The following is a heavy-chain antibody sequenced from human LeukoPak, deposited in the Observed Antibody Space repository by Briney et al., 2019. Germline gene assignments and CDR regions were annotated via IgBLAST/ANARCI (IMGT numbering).Heavy chain of an antibody. CDR1: GYTFTAYY. D-gene: IGHD3-16*01. CDR2: INPNTGGT. CDR3: ARIGGAHNFDY. V-gene: IGHV1-2*06. Sequence: ASVKVSCRASGYTFTAYYMHWVRQAPGQGLEWMGRINPNTGGTNYAQKFQGRVTMTGDTSISTAYMELSRLASDDTAVYYCARIGGAHNFDYWGQGTLVTVSS. J-gene: IGHJ4*02.